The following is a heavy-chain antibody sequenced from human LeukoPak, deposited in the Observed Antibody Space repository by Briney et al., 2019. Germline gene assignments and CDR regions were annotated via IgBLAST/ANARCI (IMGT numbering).Heavy chain of an antibody. CDR1: GFTVSNKY. Sequence: AGGSLRLSCGASGFTVSNKYRSWGRKAGGKGVEWVSVIYSSGSKYYADSVKGRFTISRDNSKNALYLQLNNLRVEDTAVYHCARTHSSGYYFDYWGQGTLVTVSS. D-gene: IGHD3-22*01. CDR2: IYSSGSK. V-gene: IGHV3-53*01. J-gene: IGHJ4*02. CDR3: ARTHSSGYYFDY.